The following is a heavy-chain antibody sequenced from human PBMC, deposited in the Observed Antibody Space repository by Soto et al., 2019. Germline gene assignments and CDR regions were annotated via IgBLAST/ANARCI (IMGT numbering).Heavy chain of an antibody. CDR1: GLTFSDYY. Sequence: GGSLRLSCAASGLTFSDYYMSWIRQAPGKGLEWVSYITSSGSYTKYADSVQGRFTISRDNAKNSLYLQMNSLRAEDTAVYYCARGPSAGYKYGYNWGYLDSWGQGTLVTVSS. CDR2: ITSSGSYT. D-gene: IGHD5-18*01. J-gene: IGHJ4*02. CDR3: ARGPSAGYKYGYNWGYLDS. V-gene: IGHV3-11*05.